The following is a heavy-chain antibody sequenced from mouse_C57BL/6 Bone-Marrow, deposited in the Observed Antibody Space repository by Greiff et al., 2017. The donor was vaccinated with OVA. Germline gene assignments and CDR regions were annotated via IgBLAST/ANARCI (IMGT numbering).Heavy chain of an antibody. CDR1: GYTFTSYW. J-gene: IGHJ2*01. V-gene: IGHV1-55*01. CDR2: IYPGSGST. D-gene: IGHD2-4*01. CDR3: AFYDYAH. Sequence: VQLQQPGAELVKPGASVKMSCKASGYTFTSYWITWVKQRPGQGLEWIGDIYPGSGSTNYPYPFNRPATLTLDTSSSTAYMQLSSLTSEDSAVYYCAFYDYAHWGQGTTLTVSS.